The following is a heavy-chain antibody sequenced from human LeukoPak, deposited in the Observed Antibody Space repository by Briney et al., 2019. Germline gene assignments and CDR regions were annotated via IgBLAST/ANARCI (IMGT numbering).Heavy chain of an antibody. J-gene: IGHJ4*02. CDR1: GFTFNSHG. Sequence: SGGSLRLSCVASGFTFNSHGMHWVRQAPGKGLEWVAVIWYDGRNKYYADSVKGRFTISRDNSKNTLYLQMNSLRAEDTAVYYCARDGNIVMGLDSWGQGTLVTVSS. V-gene: IGHV3-33*01. CDR2: IWYDGRNK. D-gene: IGHD3-16*01. CDR3: ARDGNIVMGLDS.